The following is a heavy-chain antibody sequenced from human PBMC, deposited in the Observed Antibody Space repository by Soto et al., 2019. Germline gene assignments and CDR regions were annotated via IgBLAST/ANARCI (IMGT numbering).Heavy chain of an antibody. J-gene: IGHJ3*02. V-gene: IGHV1-2*04. CDR2: INPNSGGT. CDR3: AIDERTIFGVVRGAFDI. D-gene: IGHD3-3*01. CDR1: GYTFTGYY. Sequence: ASVKVSCKASGYTFTGYYMHWVRQAPGQGLEWMGWINPNSGGTNYAQKFQGWVTMTRDTSISTAYLELSRLRSDDTAVYYCAIDERTIFGVVRGAFDIWGQGTMVTVSS.